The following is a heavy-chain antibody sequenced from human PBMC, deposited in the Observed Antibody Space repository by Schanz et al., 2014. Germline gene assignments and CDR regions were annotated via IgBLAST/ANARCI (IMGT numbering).Heavy chain of an antibody. CDR1: GGTFSSFG. D-gene: IGHD2-2*02. CDR2: IIPSLGLA. CDR3: AGTYCSSTSCYTGYYYMDV. Sequence: QVQLVQSGAEVKKPGSSVKVSCKASGGTFSSFGINWVRQAPGQGLEWMGRIIPSLGLAKYEQKFQDKVTITADTSTTTAYMELSGLRSEDTAVYYCAGTYCSSTSCYTGYYYMDVWGKGTTXTVSS. J-gene: IGHJ6*03. V-gene: IGHV1-69*02.